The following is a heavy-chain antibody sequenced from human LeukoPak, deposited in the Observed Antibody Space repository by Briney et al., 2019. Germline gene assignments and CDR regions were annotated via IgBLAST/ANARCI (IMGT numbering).Heavy chain of an antibody. Sequence: ASVKVSCKASGHTFTGYYMHWVRQAPGQGLEWMGWINPNSGGTNHAQKFQGRVSMTRDTSISPDYMELSRLRSDNTAVYYCAQSSGWDSLKYWGQGTLVTVSS. CDR2: INPNSGGT. J-gene: IGHJ4*02. V-gene: IGHV1-2*02. D-gene: IGHD6-19*01. CDR1: GHTFTGYY. CDR3: AQSSGWDSLKY.